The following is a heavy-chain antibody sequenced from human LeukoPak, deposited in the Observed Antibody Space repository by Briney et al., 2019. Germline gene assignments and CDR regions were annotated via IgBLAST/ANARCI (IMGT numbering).Heavy chain of an antibody. J-gene: IGHJ5*02. CDR2: ISAYNGNT. D-gene: IGHD3-22*01. V-gene: IGHV1-2*02. CDR1: GYTFTSYD. CDR3: ARDMAITMIVVVTGFDP. Sequence: ASVKVSCTASGYTFTSYDINWVRQATGQGLEWMGWISAYNGNTNYAQKFQGRVTMTRDTSISTAYMELSRLRSDDTAVYYCARDMAITMIVVVTGFDPWGQGTLVTVSS.